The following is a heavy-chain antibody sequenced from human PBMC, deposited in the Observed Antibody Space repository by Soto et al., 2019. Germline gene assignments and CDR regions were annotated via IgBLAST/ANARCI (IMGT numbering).Heavy chain of an antibody. V-gene: IGHV3-11*06. D-gene: IGHD1-26*01. CDR3: ARVGVGATLSDY. Sequence: GGSLRLSCAASGFTFSDYYMSWIRQAPGKGLEWVSYISSSSSYTNYADSVKGRFTISRDNAKNSLYLQMNSLRAEDTAVYYCARVGVGATLSDYWGQGTLVTVS. J-gene: IGHJ4*02. CDR2: ISSSSSYT. CDR1: GFTFSDYY.